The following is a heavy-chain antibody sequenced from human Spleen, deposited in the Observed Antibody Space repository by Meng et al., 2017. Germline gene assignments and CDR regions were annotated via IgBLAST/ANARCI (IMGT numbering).Heavy chain of an antibody. D-gene: IGHD3-10*01. CDR1: GGSISSGRYY. J-gene: IGHJ3*02. V-gene: IGHV4-39*07. CDR3: ARDRVTMVRGPTPNGAFDI. CDR2: DYYSGIT. Sequence: SETRSLTCAVPGGSISSGRYYWNWIRQAPGKGLEWIGSDYYSGITYYNPSLESRVTISVDTYKNQFSLKLSSVTAAATAVYYCARDRVTMVRGPTPNGAFDIWGQGTMVTVSS.